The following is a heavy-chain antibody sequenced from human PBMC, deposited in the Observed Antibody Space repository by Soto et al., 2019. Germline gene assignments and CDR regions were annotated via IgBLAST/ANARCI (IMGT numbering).Heavy chain of an antibody. V-gene: IGHV1-69*13. CDR3: ARQFDYDTSGYYYAY. D-gene: IGHD3-22*01. CDR1: GGTFNKYA. Sequence: SVKVSCKASGGTFNKYAIDWVRQAPGQGLEWMGGITPLFGTANYAQKFQGRIAITADEATSTAYMELSSLRSEDTALYYCARQFDYDTSGYYYAYWGQGTLVTVSS. J-gene: IGHJ4*02. CDR2: ITPLFGTA.